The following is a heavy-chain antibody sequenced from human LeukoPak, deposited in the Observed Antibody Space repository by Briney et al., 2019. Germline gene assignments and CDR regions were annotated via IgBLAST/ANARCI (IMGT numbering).Heavy chain of an antibody. CDR1: GGSISSYY. V-gene: IGHV4-4*07. Sequence: SETLSLTCTVSGGSISSYYWSWIRQPAGKGLEWIGRIYTSGSTNYNPSLKSRVTRSVDTFKNQFSLKLSSVAAAYTAVYYCARVSRSSGSLSRGAFAIWGQGTMVTVSS. D-gene: IGHD6-19*01. CDR2: IYTSGST. CDR3: ARVSRSSGSLSRGAFAI. J-gene: IGHJ3*02.